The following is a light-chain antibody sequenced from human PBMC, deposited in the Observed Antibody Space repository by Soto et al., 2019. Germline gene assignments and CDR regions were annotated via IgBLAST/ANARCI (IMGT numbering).Light chain of an antibody. CDR1: QSISSW. CDR3: QQYNDNWT. Sequence: EIQMTQSPSTLSASVGDRVTITCRAGQSISSWLAWYQQKPGQAPKLLIYKASTLQSGVPSRFSGSGSGTEFTLAISSLQLDDSATYYCQQYNDNWTFGQGTKV. V-gene: IGKV1-5*03. CDR2: KAS. J-gene: IGKJ1*01.